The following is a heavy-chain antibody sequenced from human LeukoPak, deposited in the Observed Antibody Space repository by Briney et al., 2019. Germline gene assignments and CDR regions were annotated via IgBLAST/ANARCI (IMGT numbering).Heavy chain of an antibody. D-gene: IGHD2-21*01. V-gene: IGHV1-69*13. CDR1: GGTFSSYA. CDR3: ARDGGVTAYCGGDCYPDYYYYMDV. Sequence: SVKVSCKASGGTFSSYAISWVRQAPGQGLEWMGGIIPIFGTANYAQKFRGRVTITADESTSTAYMELSSLRSEDTAVYYCARDGGVTAYCGGDCYPDYYYYMDVWGKGTTVTVSS. J-gene: IGHJ6*03. CDR2: IIPIFGTA.